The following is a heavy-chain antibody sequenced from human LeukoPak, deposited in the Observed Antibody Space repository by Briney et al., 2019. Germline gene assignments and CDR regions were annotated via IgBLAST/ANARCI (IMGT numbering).Heavy chain of an antibody. CDR1: GFTFSSYE. J-gene: IGHJ4*02. D-gene: IGHD5-24*01. V-gene: IGHV3-48*03. CDR3: ARDRRWLQDY. Sequence: GGSLRLSCAASGFTFSSYEMNWVRQAPGKGLEWVSYISSSGSTIYYADSVKGRFTISRDNAKNSLYLQMNGLRAEDAAVYYCARDRRWLQDYWGQGTLVTVSS. CDR2: ISSSGSTI.